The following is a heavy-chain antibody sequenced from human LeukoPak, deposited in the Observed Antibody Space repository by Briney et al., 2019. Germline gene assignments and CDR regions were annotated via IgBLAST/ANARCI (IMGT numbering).Heavy chain of an antibody. CDR2: ISGSSKVI. V-gene: IGHV3-48*02. CDR3: GRDMDTSGYTFAY. CDR1: GFTFSRYS. D-gene: IGHD3-22*01. Sequence: GGSLRLSCAASGFTFSRYSMNWVRQAPGKGLEWISYISGSSKVIYYADSVKGRFTISRDNAKNSLYLQVNSLRDEDTAVYYCGRDMDTSGYTFAYWGEGTLVTVSS. J-gene: IGHJ4*02.